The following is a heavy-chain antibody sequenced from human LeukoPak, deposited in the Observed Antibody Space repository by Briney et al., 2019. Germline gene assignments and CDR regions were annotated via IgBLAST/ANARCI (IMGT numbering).Heavy chain of an antibody. J-gene: IGHJ4*02. V-gene: IGHV4-59*08. CDR2: IYYSGST. CDR1: GGSISSYY. D-gene: IGHD6-19*01. Sequence: TSETLSLTCTVSGGSISSYYWSWIRQPPGKGLEWIGYIYYSGSTNYNPSLKSRVTISVDTSKNQFSLKLSSVTAADTAVYYCARQESSGWYYFDCWGQGTLVTVSS. CDR3: ARQESSGWYYFDC.